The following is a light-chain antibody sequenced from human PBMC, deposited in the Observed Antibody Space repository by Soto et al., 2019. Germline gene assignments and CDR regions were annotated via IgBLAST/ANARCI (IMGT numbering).Light chain of an antibody. CDR1: SGSIGSSY. V-gene: IGLV6-57*01. J-gene: IGLJ3*02. CDR2: EDN. CDR3: QSYDTSNPLV. Sequence: NFMLTQLHSVSESPGKTVTISCTRSSGSIGSSYVQWYQQRPGSSPTTVIFEDNQRPTGVPVRFSGSIDSSSNSASLVISGLRTEDEADYYCQSYDTSNPLVFGAGTKLTVL.